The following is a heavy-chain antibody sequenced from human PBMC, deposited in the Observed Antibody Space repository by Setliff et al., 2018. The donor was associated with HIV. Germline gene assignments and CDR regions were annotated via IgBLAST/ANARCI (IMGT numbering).Heavy chain of an antibody. V-gene: IGHV4-39*07. J-gene: IGHJ3*02. Sequence: SETLSLTCTVSGGSISSSSYYWGWIRQPPGKGLEWIGSMYYSGSTYHNPSLKSRVTISADTPKNQFSLNLSSVTAADTAVYYCARDRRTYYYDSSGYSPPLRAFDIWGQGTMVTVSS. D-gene: IGHD3-22*01. CDR2: MYYSGST. CDR3: ARDRRTYYYDSSGYSPPLRAFDI. CDR1: GGSISSSSYY.